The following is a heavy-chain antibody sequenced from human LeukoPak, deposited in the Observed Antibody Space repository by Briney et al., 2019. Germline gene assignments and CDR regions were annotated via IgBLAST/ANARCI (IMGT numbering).Heavy chain of an antibody. Sequence: PGGSLRLSCAASGFTFDDYAMHWVRQAPGKGLEWVSGISWSSGSIGYADSVKGRFTISRDNAKNSLYLQMNSLRAEDTALYYCATEIAALDYWGQGTLVTVSS. V-gene: IGHV3-9*01. D-gene: IGHD6-13*01. CDR2: ISWSSGSI. CDR1: GFTFDDYA. CDR3: ATEIAALDY. J-gene: IGHJ4*02.